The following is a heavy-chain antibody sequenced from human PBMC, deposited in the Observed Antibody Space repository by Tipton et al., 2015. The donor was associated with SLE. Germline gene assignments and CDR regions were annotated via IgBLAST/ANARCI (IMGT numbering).Heavy chain of an antibody. CDR3: AKEVAHYYGSGERPYDY. D-gene: IGHD3-10*01. Sequence: SLRLSCAASGFTFSSCAMTWVRQAPGKGLEWVSGISGSGGSTDYADSVKNRFTISRDNSKSTLYLQMNSLRAEDTAIYYCAKEVAHYYGSGERPYDYWGQGTLVTVSS. CDR2: ISGSGGST. CDR1: GFTFSSCA. V-gene: IGHV3-23*01. J-gene: IGHJ4*02.